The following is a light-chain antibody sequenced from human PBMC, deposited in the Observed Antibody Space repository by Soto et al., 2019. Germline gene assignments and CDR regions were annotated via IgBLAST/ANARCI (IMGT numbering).Light chain of an antibody. J-gene: IGLJ1*01. CDR1: ISNIGASYD. V-gene: IGLV1-40*01. CDR2: GSG. CDR3: QSYDSSLSGYV. Sequence: QSVLTQPPSVSGAPGPRGTISCAGRISNIGASYDVHWYQQLPGTAPKVVIYGSGNRPSGVPDRFSGSKSGTSASLAIAGLQAEDEADYYCQSYDSSLSGYVFGTGTKVTVL.